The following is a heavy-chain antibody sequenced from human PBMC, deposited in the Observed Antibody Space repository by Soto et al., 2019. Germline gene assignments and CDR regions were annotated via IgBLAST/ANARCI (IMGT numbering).Heavy chain of an antibody. V-gene: IGHV1-8*01. Sequence: QVQLVQSGAEVKKHGASVKVSCKASGYTFTSYDINWVRQATGQGLEWMGWMNPNSGNTGYAQKFQGRVTMTRNTSINTAYMELSRLRSEETAVSYCAMTLYGDNVDYWGPGTLVTFSS. J-gene: IGHJ4*02. D-gene: IGHD4-17*01. CDR3: AMTLYGDNVDY. CDR2: MNPNSGNT. CDR1: GYTFTSYD.